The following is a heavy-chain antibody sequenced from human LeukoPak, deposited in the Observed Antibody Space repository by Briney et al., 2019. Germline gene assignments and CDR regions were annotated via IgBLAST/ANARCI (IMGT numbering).Heavy chain of an antibody. CDR2: ISYDGSNK. V-gene: IGHV3-30-3*01. Sequence: PGRSLRLSCAASGFTFSSYAMPWVRQAPGKGLEWVAVISYDGSNKYYADSVKGRFTISRDNSKNTLYLQMNSLRAEDTAVYYCARDGSGYDSYYYYYGMDVWGQGTTVTVSS. J-gene: IGHJ6*02. D-gene: IGHD5-12*01. CDR3: ARDGSGYDSYYYYYGMDV. CDR1: GFTFSSYA.